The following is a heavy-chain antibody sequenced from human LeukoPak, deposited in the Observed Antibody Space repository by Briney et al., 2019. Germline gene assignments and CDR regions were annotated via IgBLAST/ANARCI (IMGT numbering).Heavy chain of an antibody. Sequence: SETLSLTCTVSGGSISSYYWSWIRQPPGKGLEWIRYIYYSGSTNYNPSLKSRVTISVDTSKNQFSLKLSSVTAADTAVYYCARGPMIVPHNLLDYWGQGTLVTVSS. J-gene: IGHJ4*02. V-gene: IGHV4-59*12. CDR1: GGSISSYY. CDR2: IYYSGST. CDR3: ARGPMIVPHNLLDY. D-gene: IGHD3-22*01.